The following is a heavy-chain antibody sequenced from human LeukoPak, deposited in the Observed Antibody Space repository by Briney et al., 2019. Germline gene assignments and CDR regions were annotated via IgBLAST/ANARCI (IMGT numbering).Heavy chain of an antibody. D-gene: IGHD3-22*01. CDR1: GYSISSGYY. CDR3: ARDSLLSYYYDSSGYSDI. CDR2: IYHSGST. J-gene: IGHJ3*02. V-gene: IGHV4-38-2*02. Sequence: PSETLSLTCTVSGYSISSGYYWGWIRQPPGQGLEWIGIIYHSGSTYYNPSLKSRVTISVDTSKNQFSLKLSSVTAADTAVYYCARDSLLSYYYDSSGYSDIWGQGTMVTVSS.